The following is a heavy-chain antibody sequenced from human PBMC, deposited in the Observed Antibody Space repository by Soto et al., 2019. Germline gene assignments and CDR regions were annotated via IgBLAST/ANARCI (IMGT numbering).Heavy chain of an antibody. V-gene: IGHV3-23*01. CDR3: AKDYYASGTPGFGP. CDR1: GFTFSSYA. Sequence: GGSLRLSCAASGFTFSSYAMSWVRQAPGTGQELVSSISGSGGSTYNADSVKGRFTISIDNGMYTLYLQMNSLRAEDTAVYYCAKDYYASGTPGFGPCGQGALVTVS. CDR2: ISGSGGST. D-gene: IGHD3-10*01. J-gene: IGHJ5*02.